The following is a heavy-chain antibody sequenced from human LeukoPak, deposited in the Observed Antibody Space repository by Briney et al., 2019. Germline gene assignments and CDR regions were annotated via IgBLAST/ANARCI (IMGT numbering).Heavy chain of an antibody. CDR3: ASQGVSDYGGNSGAFDI. D-gene: IGHD4-23*01. Sequence: SVKVSCKASGGTFSSYAISWVRQAPGQGLEWMERIIPILGIANYAQKFQGRVTITADKSTSTAYMELSSLRSEDTAVYYCASQGVSDYGGNSGAFDIWGQGTMVTVSS. J-gene: IGHJ3*02. CDR1: GGTFSSYA. CDR2: IIPILGIA. V-gene: IGHV1-69*04.